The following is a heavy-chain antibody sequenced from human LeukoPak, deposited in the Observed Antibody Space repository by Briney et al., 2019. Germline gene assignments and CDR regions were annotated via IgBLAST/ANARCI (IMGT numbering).Heavy chain of an antibody. CDR2: IIPIFGTA. CDR3: AMYYYDCSGYYYASYYFDY. Sequence: ASVKVSCKASGGTFSSYAISWVRQAPGQGLEWMGGIIPIFGTANYAQKFQGRVTITADESTSTAYMELSSLRSEDTAVHYCAMYYYDCSGYYYASYYFDYWGQGTLVTVSS. J-gene: IGHJ4*02. D-gene: IGHD3-22*01. CDR1: GGTFSSYA. V-gene: IGHV1-69*13.